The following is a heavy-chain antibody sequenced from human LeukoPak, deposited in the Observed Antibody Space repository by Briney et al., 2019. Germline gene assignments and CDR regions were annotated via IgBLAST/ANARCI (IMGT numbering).Heavy chain of an antibody. J-gene: IGHJ5*02. CDR1: GYSFPTYW. CDR2: IYPVNSDT. D-gene: IGHD3-10*01. V-gene: IGHV5-51*01. Sequence: GESLKISCKGSGYSFPTYWIGWVRQMPGKGLEWMGIIYPVNSDTRYSPSFQGQVTISADKSISTAYLQWSSLKASDTAMYYCARSGTSGSYYHWFDPWGQGTLVTVSS. CDR3: ARSGTSGSYYHWFDP.